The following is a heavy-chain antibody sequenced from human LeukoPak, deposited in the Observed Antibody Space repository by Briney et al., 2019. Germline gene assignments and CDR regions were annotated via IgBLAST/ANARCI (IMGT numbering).Heavy chain of an antibody. D-gene: IGHD6-13*01. CDR1: GGSISSYY. CDR3: ARVLSSSWYGTDAFDI. Sequence: SETLSLTCTVSGGSISSYYWSWIRQPPGKGLEWIGYIYYSGSTNYNPSLKSRVTISVDTSKNQFSLKLSSVTAADTAVYYCARVLSSSWYGTDAFDIWGQGTMVTVSS. V-gene: IGHV4-59*08. CDR2: IYYSGST. J-gene: IGHJ3*02.